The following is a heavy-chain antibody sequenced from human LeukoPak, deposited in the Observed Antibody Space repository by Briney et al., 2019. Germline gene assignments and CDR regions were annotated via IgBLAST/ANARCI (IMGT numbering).Heavy chain of an antibody. CDR2: IYYSGST. Sequence: SETLSLTCTVSGGSISSSSYYWGWIRQPPGKGLEWIGSIYYSGSTYYNPSLKSRVTISVDTSKNQFSLKLSSVTAADTAVYYCARDRILTVTTSGAFDIWGQGTMVTVSS. J-gene: IGHJ3*02. CDR3: ARDRILTVTTSGAFDI. D-gene: IGHD4-17*01. CDR1: GGSISSSSYY. V-gene: IGHV4-39*07.